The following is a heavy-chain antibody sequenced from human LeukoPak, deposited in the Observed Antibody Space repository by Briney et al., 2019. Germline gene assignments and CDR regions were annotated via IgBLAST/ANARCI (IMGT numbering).Heavy chain of an antibody. J-gene: IGHJ4*02. CDR3: TRDRGNVLLWFGGNY. Sequence: GGSLRLSCTASGFTLGDYAMSWFRQAPGKGLEWVGFIRSKAYGGTTEYAASVKGRFTISRDDSKSIAYPQMNSLKTEDTAVYYCTRDRGNVLLWFGGNYWGQGTLVTVSS. CDR2: IRSKAYGGTT. V-gene: IGHV3-49*03. D-gene: IGHD3-10*01. CDR1: GFTLGDYA.